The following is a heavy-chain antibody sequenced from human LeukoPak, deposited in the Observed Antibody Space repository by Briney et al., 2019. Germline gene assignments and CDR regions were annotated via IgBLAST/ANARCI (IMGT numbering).Heavy chain of an antibody. V-gene: IGHV3-23*01. CDR3: AKDQKYYYDSSGFSDYFDY. CDR1: GFMFSTYA. J-gene: IGHJ4*02. CDR2: ISGSGGST. Sequence: GGSLRLSCAASGFMFSTYAMSWVRQAPGKGLEWVSAISGSGGSTYYADPVKGWFTISRDNSKNTLYLQMNSLRAEDTAVYYCAKDQKYYYDSSGFSDYFDYWGQGTLVTVSS. D-gene: IGHD3-22*01.